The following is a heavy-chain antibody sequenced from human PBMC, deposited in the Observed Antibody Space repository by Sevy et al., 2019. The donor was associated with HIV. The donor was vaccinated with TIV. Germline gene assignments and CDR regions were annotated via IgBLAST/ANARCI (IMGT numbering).Heavy chain of an antibody. V-gene: IGHV3-9*01. J-gene: IGHJ6*02. D-gene: IGHD2-15*01. CDR3: AKDIGSSPYYYYGMDV. CDR1: GFTFDDYA. CDR2: ISWNSGSI. Sequence: GGSLRLSCAASGFTFDDYAMHWVRQAPGKGLEWVSGISWNSGSIGYADSVKGRFTISRDNAKNSLYLQMNSLRAEDTALSYCAKDIGSSPYYYYGMDVWGQGTTVTVSS.